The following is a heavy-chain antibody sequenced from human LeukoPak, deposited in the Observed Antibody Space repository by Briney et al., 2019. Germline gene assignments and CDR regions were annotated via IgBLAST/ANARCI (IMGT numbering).Heavy chain of an antibody. V-gene: IGHV3-21*01. D-gene: IGHD1-1*01. CDR1: DTAFPAAG. Sequence: PGGSLRSSCGALDTAFPAAGMDGCRQAPGKGLEWVSSISTSSTYIYYADSVKGRFTISRDNAKKSLYLQKNSLRAEDTAVYYWERCSNCYIGTTYFDYWGQGTLVTVSS. CDR3: ERCSNCYIGTTYFDY. J-gene: IGHJ4*02. CDR2: ISTSSTYI.